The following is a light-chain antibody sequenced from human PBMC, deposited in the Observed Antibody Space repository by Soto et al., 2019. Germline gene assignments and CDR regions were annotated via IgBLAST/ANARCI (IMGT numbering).Light chain of an antibody. V-gene: IGLV1-44*01. J-gene: IGLJ2*01. CDR2: DND. CDR3: AAWDGSLNNVL. Sequence: QSVLTQPPSASGTPGQRVTISCSGSGSSIGTNTVNWYRQLPGTAPKLLIYDNDQRPSGVPDRFSGSKSGTSASLAISGLQSEEEADYYCAAWDGSLNNVLFGGGTKLTVL. CDR1: GSSIGTNT.